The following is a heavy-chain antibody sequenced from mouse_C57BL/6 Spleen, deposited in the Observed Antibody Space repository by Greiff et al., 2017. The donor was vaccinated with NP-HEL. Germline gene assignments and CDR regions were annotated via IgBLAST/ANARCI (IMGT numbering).Heavy chain of an antibody. CDR1: GYTFTDYN. CDR3: ARRPFYSNLWYFDV. J-gene: IGHJ1*03. V-gene: IGHV1-18*01. CDR2: INPNNGGT. Sequence: EVQLQQSGPELVKPGASVKIPCKASGYTFTDYNMDWVKQSHGKSLEWIGDINPNNGGTIYNQKFKGKATLTVDKSSSTAYMELRSLTSEDTAVYYCARRPFYSNLWYFDVWGTGTTVTVSS. D-gene: IGHD2-5*01.